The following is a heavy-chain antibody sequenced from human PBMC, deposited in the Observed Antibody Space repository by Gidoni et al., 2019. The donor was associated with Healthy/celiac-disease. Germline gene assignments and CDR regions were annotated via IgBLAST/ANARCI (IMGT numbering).Heavy chain of an antibody. D-gene: IGHD6-19*01. J-gene: IGHJ4*02. Sequence: EWVSAISGSGGSTYYADSVKGRFTISRDNSKNTLYLQMNSLRAEDTAVYYCAKDPAPGYSSGWPTFDYWGQGTLVTVSS. V-gene: IGHV3-23*01. CDR3: AKDPAPGYSSGWPTFDY. CDR2: ISGSGGST.